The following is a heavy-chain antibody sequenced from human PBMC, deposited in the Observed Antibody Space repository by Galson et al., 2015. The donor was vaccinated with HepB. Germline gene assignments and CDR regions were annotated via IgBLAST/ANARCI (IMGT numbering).Heavy chain of an antibody. J-gene: IGHJ6*02. Sequence: CAISGDSVSSNSAAWNWIRQSPSRGLEWLGRTYYRSKWYNDYAVSVKSRITINPDTSKNQFSLQLNSVTPEDTAVYYCARVGEYSSSSPPYYYYYGMDVWGQGTTVTVSS. CDR2: TYYRSKWYN. D-gene: IGHD6-6*01. V-gene: IGHV6-1*01. CDR3: ARVGEYSSSSPPYYYYYGMDV. CDR1: GDSVSSNSAA.